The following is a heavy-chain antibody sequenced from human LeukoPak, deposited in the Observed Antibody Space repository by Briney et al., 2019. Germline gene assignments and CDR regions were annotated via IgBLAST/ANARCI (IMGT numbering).Heavy chain of an antibody. CDR2: IRIRAYAATT. V-gene: IGHV3-49*03. J-gene: IGHJ5*02. D-gene: IGHD1-20*01. CDR1: GFSFDDFS. Sequence: GGSLRLSCTASGFSFDDFSMGWLRQTPGKGLEWVGFIRIRAYAATTEYAASVRGRFTISRDDSKNIAYLQMSSLRTDDTGVYYCSKAREKYNWNDGSAESWGQGTLVTVSS. CDR3: SKAREKYNWNDGSAES.